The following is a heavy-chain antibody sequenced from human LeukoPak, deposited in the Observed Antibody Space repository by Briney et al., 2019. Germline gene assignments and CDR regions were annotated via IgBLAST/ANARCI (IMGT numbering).Heavy chain of an antibody. CDR2: ISSTSTYI. J-gene: IGHJ4*02. CDR1: GFTFSSYS. CDR3: VRDGEYSTGWYQY. Sequence: PGGSLRLSCAASGFTFSSYSMNWVRQPPGKGLEWVSSISSTSTYISYADSVKGRFTISRDNAKNSLYLQMNSLRAEDTAVYYCVRDGEYSTGWYQYWGQGILVTVSS. V-gene: IGHV3-21*01. D-gene: IGHD6-19*01.